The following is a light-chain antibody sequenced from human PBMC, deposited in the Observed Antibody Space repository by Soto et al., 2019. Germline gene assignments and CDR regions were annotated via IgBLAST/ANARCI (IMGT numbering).Light chain of an antibody. CDR1: NIGSKN. Sequence: SYELTQPLSVSVALGQTATITCGGNNIGSKNVHWYQQEPGQAPLLVIYRDSDRPSGIPERFSGSNSGNTATLTISRAQAGDEAEYYCQVWDSSTVIFGGGTQLPVL. V-gene: IGLV3-9*01. CDR2: RDS. CDR3: QVWDSSTVI. J-gene: IGLJ2*01.